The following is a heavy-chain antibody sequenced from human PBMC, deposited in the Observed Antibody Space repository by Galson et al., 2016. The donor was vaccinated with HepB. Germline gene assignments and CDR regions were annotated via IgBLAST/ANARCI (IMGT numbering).Heavy chain of an antibody. V-gene: IGHV4-59*01. D-gene: IGHD3-16*01. CDR1: GGSMRSYY. Sequence: SETLSPTCTVSGGSMRSYYWSWIRQPPGKKLEWIGYVSYGGSTKYNPSLESRVTISVDKSKNQFALQLISVTAADSAVYYCARNEGDGYYFEYWGQGILVAVSS. CDR3: ARNEGDGYYFEY. J-gene: IGHJ4*02. CDR2: VSYGGST.